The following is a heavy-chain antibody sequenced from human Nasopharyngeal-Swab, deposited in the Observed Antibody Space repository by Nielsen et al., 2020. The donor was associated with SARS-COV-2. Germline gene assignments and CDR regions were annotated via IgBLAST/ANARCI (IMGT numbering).Heavy chain of an antibody. J-gene: IGHJ4*02. CDR3: ARDQLLGYYFDY. D-gene: IGHD2-2*01. CDR2: ISAYNGNT. V-gene: IGHV1-18*01. Sequence: ASVKVSCKASGYTFTSYGISWVRQAPGQGLEWMGWISAYNGNTNYAQKLQGRVTMTADTSTSTAYMELRSLRSDDTAVYYCARDQLLGYYFDYWGQGTLVTVSS. CDR1: GYTFTSYG.